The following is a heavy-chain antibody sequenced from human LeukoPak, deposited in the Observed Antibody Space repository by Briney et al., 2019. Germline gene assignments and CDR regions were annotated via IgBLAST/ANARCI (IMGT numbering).Heavy chain of an antibody. Sequence: PSETLSLTCTVSGGSISSYYWSWIRQPAGKGLEWIGRIYTSGSTNYNPSLKSRVTMSVDTSKNQFSLKLSSVTAADTAVYYCARDVSQVGWFGENWFDPWGQGTLVTVSS. CDR2: IYTSGST. D-gene: IGHD3-10*01. CDR1: GGSISSYY. J-gene: IGHJ5*02. CDR3: ARDVSQVGWFGENWFDP. V-gene: IGHV4-4*07.